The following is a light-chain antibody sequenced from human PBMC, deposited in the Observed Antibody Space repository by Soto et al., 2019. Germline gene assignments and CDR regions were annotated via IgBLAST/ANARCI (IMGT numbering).Light chain of an antibody. CDR2: GAS. J-gene: IGKJ1*01. CDR3: QQYGSSRT. CDR1: QSVSSSY. Sequence: ILLTQSPGTLALSPGERATLSCRASQSVSSSYLAWYQQKPGQAPRLLIYGASSRATGIPDRLSGSGSGTDFTLTISRLEPEDFAVYYCQQYGSSRTFGQGTKVDIK. V-gene: IGKV3-20*01.